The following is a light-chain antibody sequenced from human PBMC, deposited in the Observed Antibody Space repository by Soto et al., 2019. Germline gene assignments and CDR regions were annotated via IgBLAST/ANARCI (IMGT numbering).Light chain of an antibody. CDR3: QQYYSFPPT. J-gene: IGKJ1*01. Sequence: DIQMTQSPSTLSGSVGDRVTITCRASQTISSWLAWYQQKPGKAPKLLIYKASTLKSGVPSRFSGSGSGTEFTLTISSLQPDDFATYYCQQYYSFPPTFGQGTKVDSK. CDR2: KAS. CDR1: QTISSW. V-gene: IGKV1-5*03.